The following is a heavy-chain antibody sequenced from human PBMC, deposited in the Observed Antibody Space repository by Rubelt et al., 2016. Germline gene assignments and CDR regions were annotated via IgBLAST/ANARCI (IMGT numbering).Heavy chain of an antibody. CDR1: GYTFTSYY. CDR2: INPSGGST. V-gene: IGHV1-46*01. D-gene: IGHD2-2*03. Sequence: KKPGASVKVSCKASGYTFTSYYMHWVRQAPGQGLEWMGIINPSGGSTSYAQKFQGRVTMTRDTSTSTVYMELSSLRSEDTAVYYCARDEGGYCSSTSCYWEAGVWFDPWGQGTLVTVSS. J-gene: IGHJ5*02. CDR3: ARDEGGYCSSTSCYWEAGVWFDP.